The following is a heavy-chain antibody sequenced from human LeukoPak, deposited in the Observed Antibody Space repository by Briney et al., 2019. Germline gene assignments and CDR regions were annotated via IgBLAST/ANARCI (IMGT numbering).Heavy chain of an antibody. CDR1: GFSFSTSS. CDR3: ARDARSHCGTDACYGPYFDY. D-gene: IGHD2-2*01. CDR2: IRGSSTTI. V-gene: IGHV3-48*01. J-gene: IGHJ4*02. Sequence: LPGGSLRLSCAASGFSFSTSSMSWVRQTPGKGLEWISYIRGSSTTIYCADSVKGRFTISRDNARNSLYIQMNDLRAEDTGVYFCARDARSHCGTDACYGPYFDYWGQGSLVTVSS.